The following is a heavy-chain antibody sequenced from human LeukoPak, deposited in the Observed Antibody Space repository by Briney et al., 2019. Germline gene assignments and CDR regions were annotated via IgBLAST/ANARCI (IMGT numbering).Heavy chain of an antibody. J-gene: IGHJ4*02. D-gene: IGHD1-14*01. Sequence: GGSLRLSCAASGFTFNNYAMHWVRQAPGKGLEWVSSISSSSNYIYYADSVKGRFTISRDNAKNSLYLQMNSLRAEDTAVYYCARIPEIKDRFDYWGQGTLVTVSS. CDR2: ISSSSNYI. CDR3: ARIPEIKDRFDY. V-gene: IGHV3-21*01. CDR1: GFTFNNYA.